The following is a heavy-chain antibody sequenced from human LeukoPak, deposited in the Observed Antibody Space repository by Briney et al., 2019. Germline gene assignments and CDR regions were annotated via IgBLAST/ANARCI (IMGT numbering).Heavy chain of an antibody. CDR2: INAGNGNT. Sequence: ASVKVSCKASGYTFTSYAMHWVRQAPGQRLEWMGWINAGNGNTKYSQKFQGRVTITRDTSASTAYMELSSLRSEDTAVYYCARGPVLLWFGEVNEGGAFDIWGQGTMVTVSS. CDR3: ARGPVLLWFGEVNEGGAFDI. CDR1: GYTFTSYA. V-gene: IGHV1-3*01. J-gene: IGHJ3*02. D-gene: IGHD3-10*01.